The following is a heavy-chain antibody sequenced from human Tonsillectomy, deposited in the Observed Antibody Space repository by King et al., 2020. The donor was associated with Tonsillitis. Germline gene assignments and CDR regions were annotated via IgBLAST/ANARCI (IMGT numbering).Heavy chain of an antibody. CDR2: INNRGSV. D-gene: IGHD3-22*01. J-gene: IGHJ4*02. CDR3: AREGGYYYDTSGYYYDYFDY. V-gene: IGHV4-4*07. CDR1: GASFSSDY. Sequence: QLQESGPGLVKPSETLSLTCTVSGASFSSDYYNWIRQPAGKGLEWIGRINNRGSVNYNPSLKSRVTMSVDTSKSQFSLKLISVTAADTAIYYCAREGGYYYDTSGYYYDYFDYWGQGTLVTVSS.